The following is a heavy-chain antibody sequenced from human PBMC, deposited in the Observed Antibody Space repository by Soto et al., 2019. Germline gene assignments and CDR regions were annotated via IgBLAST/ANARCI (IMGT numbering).Heavy chain of an antibody. Sequence: QVQLVESGGGVVQPGRSLRLSCAVSGFTFDSYPMHWVRQAPGKGLEWVAVVSYDGTKEYYADSVKGRFTISRDNSKSTLSLQMNSQRADDTAVYYCARAEYSSSWSPDYYYYGMDVWGQGTTVTVSS. V-gene: IGHV3-30*14. CDR1: GFTFDSYP. J-gene: IGHJ6*02. D-gene: IGHD6-13*01. CDR2: VSYDGTKE. CDR3: ARAEYSSSWSPDYYYYGMDV.